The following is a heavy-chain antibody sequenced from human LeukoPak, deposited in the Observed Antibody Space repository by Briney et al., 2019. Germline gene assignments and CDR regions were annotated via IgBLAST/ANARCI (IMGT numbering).Heavy chain of an antibody. D-gene: IGHD3-22*01. J-gene: IGHJ3*02. CDR3: ARDLAGTYYYDSSGYRPAFDI. CDR2: ISAYNGNT. CDR1: GYTFTSYG. V-gene: IGHV1-18*01. Sequence: ASVKVSCKASGYTFTSYGISWARQAPGQGLEWMGWISAYNGNTNYAQKLQGRVTMTTDTSTSTAYMELRSLRSDDTAVYYCARDLAGTYYYDSSGYRPAFDIWGQGTMVTVSS.